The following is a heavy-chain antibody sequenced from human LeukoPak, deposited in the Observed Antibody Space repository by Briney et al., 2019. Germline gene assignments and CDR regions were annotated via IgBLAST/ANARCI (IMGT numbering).Heavy chain of an antibody. CDR1: GFSFNRYW. CDR3: TRRQWTAYAIGDY. D-gene: IGHD2-8*01. V-gene: IGHV5-51*01. J-gene: IGHJ4*02. Sequence: GESLKISCQGSGFSFNRYWIAWLRQMPAKGLAWMGIIHPADSETRYNPAFQGQVTISADKSNTTAYLQWSSLKASDTAIYYCTRRQWTAYAIGDYWGQGTLVTVSS. CDR2: IHPADSET.